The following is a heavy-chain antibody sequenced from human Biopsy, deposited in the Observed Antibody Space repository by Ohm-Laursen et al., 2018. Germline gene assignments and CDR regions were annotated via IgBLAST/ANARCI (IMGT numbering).Heavy chain of an antibody. J-gene: IGHJ4*02. Sequence: ASVKVSCKVSGYTFTGYHVHWVRQAPGQGLEWMGWINAKTGDTNYAQKFQGRVTMTRDTSISTAYVDLSSLRSDDTAVYYCALQSVAQMKNFDYWGQGTLVTVSS. CDR3: ALQSVAQMKNFDY. CDR1: GYTFTGYH. CDR2: INAKTGDT. V-gene: IGHV1-2*02. D-gene: IGHD6-19*01.